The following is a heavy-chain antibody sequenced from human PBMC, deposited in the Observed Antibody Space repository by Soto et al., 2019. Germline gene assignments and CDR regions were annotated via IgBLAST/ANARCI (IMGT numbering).Heavy chain of an antibody. CDR2: ISYDGSNK. CDR1: GFTFSSYG. J-gene: IGHJ4*02. Sequence: GGSLRLSCAASGFTFSSYGMHWVRQAPGKGLEWVAVISYDGSNKYYADSVKGRFTISRDNSKNTLYLQMNSLRAEDTAVYYCAKDWLDGYNYFDHWGQGTLVTVSS. D-gene: IGHD5-12*01. V-gene: IGHV3-30*18. CDR3: AKDWLDGYNYFDH.